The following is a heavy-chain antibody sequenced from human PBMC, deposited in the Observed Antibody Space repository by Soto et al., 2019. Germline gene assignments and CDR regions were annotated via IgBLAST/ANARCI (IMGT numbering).Heavy chain of an antibody. D-gene: IGHD4-17*01. V-gene: IGHV3-15*07. CDR1: GFTFSNAW. CDR3: TTSEVDTVTTVPYYYYYGMDV. Sequence: EVQLVESGGGLVKPGGSLRLSCAASGFTFSNAWMNWVRQAPGKGLEWVGRIKSKTDGGTTDYAAPVKGRFTISRDDSKNTLYLQTNRLKTEDTAVYYCTTSEVDTVTTVPYYYYYGMDVWGQGTTVTVSS. CDR2: IKSKTDGGTT. J-gene: IGHJ6*02.